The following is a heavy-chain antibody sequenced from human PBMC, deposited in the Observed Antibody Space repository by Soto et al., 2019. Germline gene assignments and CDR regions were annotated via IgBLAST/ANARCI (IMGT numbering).Heavy chain of an antibody. CDR1: GFTFSSYA. J-gene: IGHJ4*02. D-gene: IGHD3-16*01. CDR3: AKDRYEYILWSYPSLDR. Sequence: EVQLLESGGGLVQPGGSLRLSWAASGFTFSSYAMSWVRQAPGKGLEWVSAISGSGGSTYYADSVKGRFTISRDNSKNTLYLQMNSLRAEDTAVYYCAKDRYEYILWSYPSLDRWGQGTLVTVSS. V-gene: IGHV3-23*01. CDR2: ISGSGGST.